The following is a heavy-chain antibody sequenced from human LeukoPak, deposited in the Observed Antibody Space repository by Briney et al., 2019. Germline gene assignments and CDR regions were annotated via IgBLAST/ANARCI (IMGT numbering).Heavy chain of an antibody. D-gene: IGHD3-16*01. V-gene: IGHV4-4*07. Sequence: PSETLSLTCSVSGVSISHYYWTWIRQPAGKGLEWIGRFYASGTMIYNPSLKSRVAMSADTSKNQFSLMVTSVTAADTAVYYCARGSYGYIDYWGQGILVTVSS. CDR3: ARGSYGYIDY. CDR1: GVSISHYY. CDR2: FYASGTM. J-gene: IGHJ4*02.